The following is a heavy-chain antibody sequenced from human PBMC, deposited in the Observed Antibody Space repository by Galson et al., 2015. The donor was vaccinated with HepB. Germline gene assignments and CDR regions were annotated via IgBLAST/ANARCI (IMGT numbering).Heavy chain of an antibody. CDR2: ISAYNGNT. Sequence: SVKVSCKASGYTFTSYGISWVRQAPGQGLEWMGWISAYNGNTNYAQKLQGRVTMTTDASTSTAYMELRSLRSDDTAVYYCACSRRGYSYGSSFDYWGQGTLVTVSS. CDR3: ACSRRGYSYGSSFDY. V-gene: IGHV1-18*01. J-gene: IGHJ4*02. D-gene: IGHD5-18*01. CDR1: GYTFTSYG.